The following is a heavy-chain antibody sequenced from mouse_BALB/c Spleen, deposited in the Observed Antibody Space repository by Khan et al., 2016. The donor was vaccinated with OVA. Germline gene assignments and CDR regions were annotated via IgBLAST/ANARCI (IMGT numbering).Heavy chain of an antibody. J-gene: IGHJ4*01. Sequence: VQLKESGPELVKPGASVKISCKTSGYTFPEYTVHWVKQSLGKSLDWIGVINPKNGGTAYNQKFKGKATLTVDKSSSTAYMEFRSLTSEDSAVYSWTRDAGRYWGQGTSVTVAS. D-gene: IGHD3-3*01. CDR3: TRDAGRY. CDR2: INPKNGGT. CDR1: GYTFPEYT. V-gene: IGHV1-18*01.